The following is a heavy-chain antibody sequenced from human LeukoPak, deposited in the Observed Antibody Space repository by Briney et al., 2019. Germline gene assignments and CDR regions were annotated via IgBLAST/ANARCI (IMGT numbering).Heavy chain of an antibody. D-gene: IGHD1-1*01. CDR2: INPHSGGT. J-gene: IGHJ3*02. CDR3: AREDNWNRTDAFYI. Sequence: ASVKVSCRASEYTFTGSYIHWVRQAPGQGLEWMGWINPHSGGTKYEQKFQGRVTMTRDTSISTVYVELSRLTSDDTAVYYCAREDNWNRTDAFYIWGQGTMVTVSS. CDR1: EYTFTGSY. V-gene: IGHV1-2*02.